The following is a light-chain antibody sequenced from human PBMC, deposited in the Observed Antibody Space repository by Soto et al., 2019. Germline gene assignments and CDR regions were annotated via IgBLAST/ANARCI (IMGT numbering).Light chain of an antibody. V-gene: IGLV3-21*02. CDR1: NIGSKS. J-gene: IGLJ7*01. CDR2: DDT. CDR3: QVWETGSDHPV. Sequence: SYELTQSPSMSVAPGQTARITCGGDNIGSKSLHWYQRKPGQAPVLVVYDDTDRPSGIPERFSGSNSANTATLTISRVEGGDEADYYCQVWETGSDHPVFGGGTQLTVL.